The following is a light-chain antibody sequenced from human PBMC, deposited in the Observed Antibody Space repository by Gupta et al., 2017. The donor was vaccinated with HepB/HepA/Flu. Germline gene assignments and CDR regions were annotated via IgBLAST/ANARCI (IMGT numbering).Light chain of an antibody. Sequence: QSALTQPASVSGSPGQSITISCTGTNSDVGGYNYVSWYQQYPGKAPKLMIYDVSNRPSGVSNRFSGSKSGNTASLTISGLQAEDEADYYCNSYTSSSTWVFGGGTKLTVL. J-gene: IGLJ3*02. CDR2: DVS. CDR3: NSYTSSSTWV. V-gene: IGLV2-14*01. CDR1: NSDVGGYNY.